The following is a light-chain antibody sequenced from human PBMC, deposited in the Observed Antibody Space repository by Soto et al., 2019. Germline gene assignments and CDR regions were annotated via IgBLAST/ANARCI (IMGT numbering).Light chain of an antibody. Sequence: QSALTQPASMSGSPGQSITISCTGTSSDVGSYNLVSWYQQHPGKAPKLMIYEGSKRPSGVSNRFSGSKSGNTASLTISGLQAEDEADYYCCSYAGSRVFGGGTKVTVL. CDR2: EGS. J-gene: IGLJ3*02. CDR3: CSYAGSRV. V-gene: IGLV2-23*01. CDR1: SSDVGSYNL.